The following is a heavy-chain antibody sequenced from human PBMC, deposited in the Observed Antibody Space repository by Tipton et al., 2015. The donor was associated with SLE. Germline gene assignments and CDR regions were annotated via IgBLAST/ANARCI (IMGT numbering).Heavy chain of an antibody. CDR1: GFTFSSYG. V-gene: IGHV3-30*18. D-gene: IGHD7-27*01. CDR2: IWHDGSNK. Sequence: SLRLSCAASGFTFSSYGMHWVRQAPGKGLEWVAVIWHDGSNKYYADSVKGRFTISRDNSKNTLYLQMNSLRAEDTAVYYCAKEWGAFVIWGQGTMVTVSS. CDR3: AKEWGAFVI. J-gene: IGHJ3*02.